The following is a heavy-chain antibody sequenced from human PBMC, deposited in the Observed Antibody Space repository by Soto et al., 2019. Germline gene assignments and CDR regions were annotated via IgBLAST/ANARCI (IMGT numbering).Heavy chain of an antibody. CDR3: ARSNSFGSVQWLFYDYGMYF. CDR1: VFTFSSYG. D-gene: IGHD6-19*01. CDR2: IWYDGSNK. Sequence: QVQMVESGGGVVQPGRSLRLSCAASVFTFSSYGMHWVRQAPGKGLEWVAVIWYDGSNKYYADSVKGRFTISRDNSNNTLYLQMNSLIDEDTAVYYCARSNSFGSVQWLFYDYGMYFCVQGTTVTVSS. V-gene: IGHV3-33*01. J-gene: IGHJ6*02.